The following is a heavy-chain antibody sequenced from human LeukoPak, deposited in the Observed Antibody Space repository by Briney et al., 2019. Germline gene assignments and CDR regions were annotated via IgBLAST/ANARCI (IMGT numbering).Heavy chain of an antibody. Sequence: GASVKVSCKASGYTFTGYYMHWVRQAPGQGLEWMGRINPNSGGTNYAQKFQGRVTMTRDTSISTAYMELSRLRSDDTAVYYCVRSAVAGTLGYFDYWGQGTLVTVSS. CDR2: INPNSGGT. J-gene: IGHJ4*02. D-gene: IGHD6-19*01. V-gene: IGHV1-2*06. CDR3: VRSAVAGTLGYFDY. CDR1: GYTFTGYY.